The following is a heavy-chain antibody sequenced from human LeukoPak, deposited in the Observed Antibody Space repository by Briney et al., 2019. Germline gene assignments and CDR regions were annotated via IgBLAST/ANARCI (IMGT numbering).Heavy chain of an antibody. Sequence: SETLSLTCAVSGGSISSSNWWSWVRQPPGQGLEWIGEIYHSGSTNYNPSLKSRVTISVDKSKNQFSLKLSSVTAADTAVYYCASSSPVYSYGLMDVWGQGTTVTVSS. J-gene: IGHJ6*02. CDR2: IYHSGST. CDR3: ASSSPVYSYGLMDV. CDR1: GGSISSSNW. V-gene: IGHV4-4*02. D-gene: IGHD5-18*01.